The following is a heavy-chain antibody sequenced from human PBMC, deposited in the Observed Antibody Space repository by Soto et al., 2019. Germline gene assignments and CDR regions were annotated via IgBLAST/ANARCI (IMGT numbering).Heavy chain of an antibody. Sequence: PGGSLRLSCAASGFTFSSYSINWVRQAPGKGLEWVSSISSSSSYIYYADSVKGPFTIPRDNAKNSLCVQMTSLSAEDTAVYYCARGALYDFWSGYYDWGQGTLVTVSS. D-gene: IGHD3-3*01. CDR3: ARGALYDFWSGYYD. J-gene: IGHJ4*02. CDR1: GFTFSSYS. CDR2: ISSSSSYI. V-gene: IGHV3-21*01.